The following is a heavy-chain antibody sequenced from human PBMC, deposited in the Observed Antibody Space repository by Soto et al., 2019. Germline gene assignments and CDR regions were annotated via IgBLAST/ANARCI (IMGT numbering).Heavy chain of an antibody. CDR3: ARSMYYDFWSGYNKAFSYYYYYMDV. CDR1: GYTFTSYD. D-gene: IGHD3-3*01. J-gene: IGHJ6*03. CDR2: MNPNSGNT. Sequence: GASVKVSCKASGYTFTSYDINWVRQATGQGLEWMGWMNPNSGNTGYAQKFQGRVTMTRNTSISTAYMELSSLRSEDTAVYYCARSMYYDFWSGYNKAFSYYYYYMDVWGKGTTVTVSS. V-gene: IGHV1-8*01.